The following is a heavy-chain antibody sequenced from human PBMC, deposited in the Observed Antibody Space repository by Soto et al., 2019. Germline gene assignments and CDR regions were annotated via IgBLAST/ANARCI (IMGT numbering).Heavy chain of an antibody. V-gene: IGHV3-66*01. CDR3: AREYSGYDSVFLDY. J-gene: IGHJ4*02. D-gene: IGHD5-12*01. CDR1: GFTVSSNY. Sequence: GGSLRLSCAASGFTVSSNYMSWVRQAPGKGLEWVSVIYSGGSTYYADSVKGRFTISRDNPKNTLYLQMNSLRAEDTAVYYCAREYSGYDSVFLDYWGQGTLVTVSS. CDR2: IYSGGST.